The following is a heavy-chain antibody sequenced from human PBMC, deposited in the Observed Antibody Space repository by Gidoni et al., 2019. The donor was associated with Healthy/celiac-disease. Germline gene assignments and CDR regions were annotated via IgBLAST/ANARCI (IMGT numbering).Heavy chain of an antibody. CDR3: AKVARRGYSGYFPITEQYYFDY. V-gene: IGHV3-9*01. Sequence: EVQLVESGGGLVQPGRSLRLSCAASGFTFDDYAMHWVRQAPGKGLEGVSGISWNSGSIGYADSVKGRFTISRDNAKNSLYLQMNSLRAEDTALYYCAKVARRGYSGYFPITEQYYFDYWGQGTLVTVSS. J-gene: IGHJ4*02. CDR1: GFTFDDYA. D-gene: IGHD5-12*01. CDR2: ISWNSGSI.